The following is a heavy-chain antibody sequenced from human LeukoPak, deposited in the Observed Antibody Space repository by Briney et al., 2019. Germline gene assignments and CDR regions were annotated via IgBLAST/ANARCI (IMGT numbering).Heavy chain of an antibody. CDR2: IRSSGDNT. V-gene: IGHV3-23*01. J-gene: IGHJ4*02. CDR1: GFTFSNYA. Sequence: GGSLRLSCAASGFTFSNYAMSLVRQAPGKGLEWVSAIRSSGDNTYYTDSVKGRFTISRDISKNTLYLQMNSLGVDDTAVYYCAKGTYGGNPGRYFDYWGQGTLVTVSS. CDR3: AKGTYGGNPGRYFDY. D-gene: IGHD4-23*01.